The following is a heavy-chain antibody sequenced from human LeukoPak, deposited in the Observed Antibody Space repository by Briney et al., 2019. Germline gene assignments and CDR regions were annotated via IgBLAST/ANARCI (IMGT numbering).Heavy chain of an antibody. D-gene: IGHD1-26*01. CDR2: IIPIFGTA. V-gene: IGHV1-69*05. J-gene: IGHJ5*02. CDR1: GGTFSSYA. Sequence: SVKVSCKASGGTFSSYAISWVRQAPGQGLEWMGGIIPIFGTANYAQKFQGRVTITTDESTSTAYMELNSLRSEDTAVYYCARVSGSYHNWFDPWGQGTLVTVSS. CDR3: ARVSGSYHNWFDP.